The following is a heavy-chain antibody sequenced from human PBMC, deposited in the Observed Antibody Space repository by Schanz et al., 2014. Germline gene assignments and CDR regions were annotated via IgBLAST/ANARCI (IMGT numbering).Heavy chain of an antibody. V-gene: IGHV3-23*04. CDR3: AKGRFGELSAFDI. J-gene: IGHJ3*02. CDR2: VSRSTPDI. D-gene: IGHD3-10*01. CDR1: GLTFTSAC. Sequence: EVQLAESGGGLVQPGGSLRLSCATSGLTFTSACMSWVRQSPGKGLVWVTYVSRSTPDIYYADSVKGRFTISRDNSKNTLLLQRNSLRAEDTAVYYCAKGRFGELSAFDIWGRGTMVTGSS.